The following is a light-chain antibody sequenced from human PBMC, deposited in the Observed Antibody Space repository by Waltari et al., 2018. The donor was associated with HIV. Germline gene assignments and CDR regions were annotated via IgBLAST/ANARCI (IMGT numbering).Light chain of an antibody. V-gene: IGLV1-44*01. CDR2: TNN. CDR3: GVWDDSLNGQV. CDR1: SPNIGRTT. J-gene: IGLJ2*01. Sequence: QSVLTPPPSASGTPGQRVTISCSGSSPNIGRTTVNWYQQLPGTAPKLLIYTNNQRASWVPDRFSGSKSGTSASLAISGLHSDDEAHYYCGVWDDSLNGQVFGGGTKLTVL.